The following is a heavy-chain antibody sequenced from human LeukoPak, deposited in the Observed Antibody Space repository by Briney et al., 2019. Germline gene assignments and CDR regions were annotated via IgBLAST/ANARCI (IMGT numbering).Heavy chain of an antibody. V-gene: IGHV3-7*03. CDR2: IRQDGNEF. CDR1: EFTFGNYW. Sequence: GSLRLSCAASEFTFGNYWMSWVRQVPGKGPEWVANIRQDGNEFYYVDSVKGRFTISRDNSKNTLYLQMNSLRPEDTAIYYCAKLFESGTYNNFFHYWGQGTLVTVSS. D-gene: IGHD3-10*01. J-gene: IGHJ4*02. CDR3: AKLFESGTYNNFFHY.